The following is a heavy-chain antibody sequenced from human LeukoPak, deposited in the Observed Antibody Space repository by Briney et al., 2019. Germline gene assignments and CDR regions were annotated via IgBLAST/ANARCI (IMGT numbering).Heavy chain of an antibody. Sequence: ASVKVSCKVSGYTLTELSMHWVRQAPGKGLEWMGGFDPEDGETIYAQKFQGRVTMTEDTSTDTAYMELSSLRSEDTAVYYCATFSSTVTTEKWFDPWGQGTLVTVSS. CDR1: GYTLTELS. D-gene: IGHD4-17*01. CDR2: FDPEDGET. CDR3: ATFSSTVTTEKWFDP. J-gene: IGHJ5*02. V-gene: IGHV1-24*01.